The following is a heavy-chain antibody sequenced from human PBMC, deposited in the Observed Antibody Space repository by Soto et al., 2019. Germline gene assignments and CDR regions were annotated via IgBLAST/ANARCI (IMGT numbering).Heavy chain of an antibody. V-gene: IGHV3-30*18. CDR2: ISYDGSNK. CDR1: GFTFSSYG. D-gene: IGHD3-22*01. Sequence: GGSLRLSCAASGFTFSSYGMHWVRQAPGKGLEWVAVISYDGSNKYYADSVKGRFTISRDNSKNTLYLQMNSLRAEDTAVYYCAKITNYYDSSGYHLFDYWGQGT. J-gene: IGHJ4*02. CDR3: AKITNYYDSSGYHLFDY.